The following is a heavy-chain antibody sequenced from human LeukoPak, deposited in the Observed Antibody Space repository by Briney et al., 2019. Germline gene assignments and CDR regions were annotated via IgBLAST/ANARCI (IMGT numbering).Heavy chain of an antibody. J-gene: IGHJ4*02. CDR1: GFTFSSYW. CDR2: IKQDGSEK. V-gene: IGHV3-7*03. Sequence: SGGSLRLSRAASGFTFSSYWMSWVRQAPGKGLEWVANIKQDGSEKYYVDSVKGRFTISRDNTKNSLYLQMNSLRAEDTAVYYCARLRGRYFVWLPQYYFDYWGQGTLVTVSS. CDR3: ARLRGRYFVWLPQYYFDY. D-gene: IGHD3-9*01.